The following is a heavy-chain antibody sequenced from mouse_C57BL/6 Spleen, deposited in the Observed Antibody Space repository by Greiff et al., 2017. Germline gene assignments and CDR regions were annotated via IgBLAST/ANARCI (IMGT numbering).Heavy chain of an antibody. CDR3: ESHDYGREYMDD. CDR1: GFTFTDYY. D-gene: IGHD2-4*01. Sequence: EVQVVESGGGLVQPGGSLSLSCAASGFTFTDYYMRWVRQPPGKALEWFGFIRNKANGYTTEYSVSVKGRFTISRDTSQSILYLQMNALEAADGATCACESHDYGREYMDDWGKGTSVTVSS. CDR2: IRNKANGYTT. V-gene: IGHV7-3*01. J-gene: IGHJ4*01.